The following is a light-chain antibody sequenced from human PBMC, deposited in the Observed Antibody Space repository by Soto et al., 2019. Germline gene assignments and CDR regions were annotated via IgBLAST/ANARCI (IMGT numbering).Light chain of an antibody. CDR2: DVS. J-gene: IGLJ1*01. CDR3: NSYTTCSSLYV. V-gene: IGLV2-14*01. CDR1: SSDIGGYDY. Sequence: QSVLTQPASVSGSPGQSITISCTGTSSDIGGYDYVSWYQQYPGKAPKLMIYDVSNRPSGVSDRFSGSKSANTASLTISGLQAEDEADYYCNSYTTCSSLYVFGTGTKLTVL.